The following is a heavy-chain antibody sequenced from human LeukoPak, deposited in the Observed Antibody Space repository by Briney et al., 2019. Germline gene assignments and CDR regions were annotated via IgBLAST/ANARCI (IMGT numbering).Heavy chain of an antibody. Sequence: SVKVSCKASGGTFSSYAISWVRPATRQGLEWMGRIIPSLGIANYAQKLQGRVTITADKSTSTAYMELSSLRSEDTAVYYCARDRYFDWYSLDYWGQGTLVTVSS. D-gene: IGHD3-9*01. V-gene: IGHV1-69*04. CDR2: IIPSLGIA. CDR3: ARDRYFDWYSLDY. J-gene: IGHJ4*02. CDR1: GGTFSSYA.